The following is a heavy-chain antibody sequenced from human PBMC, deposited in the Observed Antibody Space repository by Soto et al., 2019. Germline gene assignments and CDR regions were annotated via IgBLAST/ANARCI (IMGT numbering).Heavy chain of an antibody. CDR1: GGSISRYF. J-gene: IGHJ5*02. CDR2: IFYTGST. Sequence: QVQLQESGPGLVRPSETLSLTCTVSGGSISRYFWSWIRQSPGKGLEWIGYIFYTGSTTYNPSLTSRVTISIDTSKNQFSLKLSSLTAADTAVYYCAHFSDLEWVDPWGQGTRVTVSS. D-gene: IGHD2-21*01. V-gene: IGHV4-59*01. CDR3: AHFSDLEWVDP.